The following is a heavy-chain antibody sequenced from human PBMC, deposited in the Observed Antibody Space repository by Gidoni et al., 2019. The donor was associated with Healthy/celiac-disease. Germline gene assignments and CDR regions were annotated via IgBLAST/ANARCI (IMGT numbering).Heavy chain of an antibody. CDR1: GFPFSSYS. J-gene: IGHJ3*02. Sequence: EVQLVESGGGMVRPGGSLRLSCAASGFPFSSYSMNGVRQAPGKGLEGVSSISSSSSYIYYADSVKGRFTISRDNAKNSLYLQMNSLRAEDPAVYYCAGMYYYDSSGYSTDAFDIWGQGTMVTVSS. V-gene: IGHV3-21*01. D-gene: IGHD3-22*01. CDR2: ISSSSSYI. CDR3: AGMYYYDSSGYSTDAFDI.